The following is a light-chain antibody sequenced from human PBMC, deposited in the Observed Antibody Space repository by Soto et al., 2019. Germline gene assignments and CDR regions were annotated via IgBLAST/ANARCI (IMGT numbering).Light chain of an antibody. CDR1: SSNIGAGYD. V-gene: IGLV1-40*01. Sequence: QSVLTQPPSVSGAPGQRVTISCTGSSSNIGAGYDVHWYQQLPGTAPKLLMYGNSNRPSGVPDRFSGSKSGTSASLAITGLQAEDEADYYCSSYTTSSTRVFGPGTKLTVL. CDR2: GNS. CDR3: SSYTTSSTRV. J-gene: IGLJ1*01.